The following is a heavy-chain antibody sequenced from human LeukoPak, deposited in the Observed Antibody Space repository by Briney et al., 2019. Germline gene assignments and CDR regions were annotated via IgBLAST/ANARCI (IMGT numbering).Heavy chain of an antibody. CDR3: ARAAAVSFDY. V-gene: IGHV4-61*02. J-gene: IGHJ4*02. CDR1: GGSISSGSYY. CDR2: ISTTGTT. Sequence: SETLSLTCTVSGGSISSGSYYWSWIRQPAGRGLEWIGRISTTGTTNYNPSLKSRVTISKDTSKNQFSLTLSSVAAADTAVYYCARAAAVSFDYWGQGTPVTVSS. D-gene: IGHD6-13*01.